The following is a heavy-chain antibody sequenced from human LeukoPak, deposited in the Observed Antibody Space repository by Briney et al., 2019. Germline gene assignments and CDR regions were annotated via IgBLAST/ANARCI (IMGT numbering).Heavy chain of an antibody. CDR1: GFSFSNDW. J-gene: IGHJ4*02. V-gene: IGHV3-7*01. CDR2: INQDESKK. D-gene: IGHD2-2*01. CDR3: ARDHAYRTDY. Sequence: GGSLRLSCAASGFSFSNDWMCWVRQAPGKGLEWVANINQDESKKYYVDSVKGGFTISRDNAKNSLYLQMSSLRAEDTAVYYCARDHAYRTDYWGQGTLVTVSS.